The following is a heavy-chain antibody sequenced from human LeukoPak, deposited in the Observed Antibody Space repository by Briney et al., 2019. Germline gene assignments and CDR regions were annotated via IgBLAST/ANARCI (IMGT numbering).Heavy chain of an antibody. CDR3: ARVDYYDSSGYPTPNYYYYYYGMDV. J-gene: IGHJ6*02. Sequence: SVKVSCKASGGTFSSYAISWVRQAPGQGLEWMGGIIPIFGTANYAQKFQGRVTITADESTSTGYMELSSLRSEDTAVYYCARVDYYDSSGYPTPNYYYYYYGMDVWGQGTTVTVSS. CDR2: IIPIFGTA. D-gene: IGHD3-22*01. CDR1: GGTFSSYA. V-gene: IGHV1-69*13.